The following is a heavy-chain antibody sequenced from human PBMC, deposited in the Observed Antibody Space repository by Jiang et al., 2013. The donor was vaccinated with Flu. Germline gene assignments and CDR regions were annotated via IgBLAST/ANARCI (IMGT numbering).Heavy chain of an antibody. CDR2: IKPDGTEK. CDR3: ARDLVVTTTYSDY. CDR1: GFTFSSYW. D-gene: IGHD2-21*02. Sequence: VQLLESGGGLVQPGGSLRLSCAASGFTFSSYWMTWVRQAPGKGLEWVANIKPDGTEKYYVDSVKGRFTISRDNAKNSLYLQMNSLRAEDTAVYYCARDLVVTTTYSDYWGQGTLVTVSS. J-gene: IGHJ4*02. V-gene: IGHV3-7*03.